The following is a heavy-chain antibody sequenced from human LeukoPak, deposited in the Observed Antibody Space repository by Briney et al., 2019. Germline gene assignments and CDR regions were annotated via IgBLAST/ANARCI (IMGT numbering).Heavy chain of an antibody. CDR1: GFTFGDYA. CDR2: IIWNSGTI. V-gene: IGHV3-9*03. J-gene: IGHJ4*02. CDR3: ARALRKGVVIGTFDY. D-gene: IGHD3-3*01. Sequence: GGSLRLSCAASGFTFGDYAMHWVRQAPGKGLEWVSGIIWNSGTIGYADSVKGRFTISRDNAKNSLYLQMNSLRAEDMALYYCARALRKGVVIGTFDYWGQGTLVTVSS.